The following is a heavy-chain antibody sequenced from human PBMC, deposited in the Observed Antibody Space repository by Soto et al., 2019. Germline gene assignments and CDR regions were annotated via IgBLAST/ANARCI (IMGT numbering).Heavy chain of an antibody. CDR3: SRALTHYYDTSGPAFGY. CDR1: VFTFSSFD. CDR2: ISSRGIST. V-gene: IGHV3-48*03. Sequence: DVQLVESGGALVQPGGSLRLSCVGSVFTFSSFDMNWVRQAPGKGLEWISYISSRGISTYYADSVKGRFTISRDNAENSLFLQMNSLRVEDTAVYYCSRALTHYYDTSGPAFGYWGQGTLLTVSS. J-gene: IGHJ4*02. D-gene: IGHD3-22*01.